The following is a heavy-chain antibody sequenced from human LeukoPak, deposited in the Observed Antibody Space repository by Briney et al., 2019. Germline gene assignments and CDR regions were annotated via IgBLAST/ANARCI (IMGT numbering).Heavy chain of an antibody. CDR3: ARDLGVYSSSWIGFDY. J-gene: IGHJ4*02. CDR2: ISNSSSYI. CDR1: GFTFSSYS. V-gene: IGHV3-21*01. Sequence: GGSLRLSCAASGFTFSSYSMNWGRQGPGKWREWVSSISNSSSYIYYADSVKGRFTISRDNAKNSLYLQMNSLRAEDTAVYYCARDLGVYSSSWIGFDYWGQGTLVTVSS. D-gene: IGHD6-13*01.